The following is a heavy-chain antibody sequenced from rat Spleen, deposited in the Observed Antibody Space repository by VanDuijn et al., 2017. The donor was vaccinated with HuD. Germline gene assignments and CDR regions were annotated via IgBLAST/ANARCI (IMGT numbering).Heavy chain of an antibody. Sequence: EVQLVESDGDLVQPGRSLKLSCAASGLTFSAYYMAWVRQAPTKGLEWVASITNSGGSTYYPDSVKGRFIISRDNVKSTLYLHMNSLKSEDTATYYCTRDYGGSFAYWGQGTLVTVSS. CDR1: GLTFSAYY. D-gene: IGHD1-11*01. CDR3: TRDYGGSFAY. CDR2: ITNSGGST. V-gene: IGHV5-20*01. J-gene: IGHJ3*01.